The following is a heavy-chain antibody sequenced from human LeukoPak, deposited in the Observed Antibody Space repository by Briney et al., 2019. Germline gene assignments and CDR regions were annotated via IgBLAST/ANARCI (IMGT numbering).Heavy chain of an antibody. V-gene: IGHV3-7*01. D-gene: IGHD2-21*02. J-gene: IGHJ4*02. CDR3: ARGDPDY. CDR2: IRFDGNDK. Sequence: SWVRRHPGKGLEWVANIRFDGNDKYHVDSVKGRFTISRDNAENLLFLQMNSLRVEDTGVYYCARGDPDYWGQGTLVTVSS.